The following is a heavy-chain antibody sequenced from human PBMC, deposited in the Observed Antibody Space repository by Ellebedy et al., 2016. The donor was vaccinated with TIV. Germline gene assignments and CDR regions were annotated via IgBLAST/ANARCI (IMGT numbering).Heavy chain of an antibody. V-gene: IGHV1-3*01. J-gene: IGHJ4*02. CDR2: INAGNGNT. D-gene: IGHD2-2*02. Sequence: AASVKVSCKASGYTFTSYAMHWVRQAPGQRLEWMGWINAGNGNTKYSQKFQGRVTITRDTSASTAYMELSSLRSEDTAVYYCARDIRTEGVDYWGKGTLGTVSS. CDR1: GYTFTSYA. CDR3: ARDIRTEGVDY.